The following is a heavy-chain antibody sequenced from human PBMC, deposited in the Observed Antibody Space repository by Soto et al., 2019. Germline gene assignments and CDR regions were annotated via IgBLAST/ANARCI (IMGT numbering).Heavy chain of an antibody. Sequence: GGSLRLSCAASGFTFSSYGMHWVRQAPGKGLEWVAVISYDGSNKYYADSVKGRFTISRDNSKNSLYLQMNSLRAEDTAVYYCAMARYYYYMDVWGKGTTVTVSS. CDR1: GFTFSSYG. CDR3: AMARYYYYMDV. J-gene: IGHJ6*03. V-gene: IGHV3-30*03. CDR2: ISYDGSNK.